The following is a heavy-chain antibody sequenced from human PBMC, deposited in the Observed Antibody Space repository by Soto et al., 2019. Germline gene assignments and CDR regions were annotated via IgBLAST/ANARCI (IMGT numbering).Heavy chain of an antibody. J-gene: IGHJ5*02. Sequence: SQTLSLNCSISGDSVSSNSAAWNWIRQSPSIGLECLGSTYYRSKWYNYYAVSLKSRITINPDTSKNQFSLQLNSVTPEDTAVYYCARVSIAARVETHNWFYXWGQVTLLTGSX. D-gene: IGHD6-6*01. CDR3: ARVSIAARVETHNWFYX. CDR1: GDSVSSNSAA. CDR2: TYYRSKWYN. V-gene: IGHV6-1*01.